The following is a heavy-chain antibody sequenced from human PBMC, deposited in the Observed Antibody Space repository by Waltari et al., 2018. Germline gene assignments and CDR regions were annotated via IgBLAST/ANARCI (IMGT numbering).Heavy chain of an antibody. Sequence: QVQLVQSGAEVKKPGASVKVSCKASGYTFTSYDITWVRQATGQGLEWMGWMNPNSGNTGYAQKFQGRVTITRNTSISTAYMELSSLRSEDTAVYYCARGRVGYYYYYMDVWGKGTTVTVSS. CDR1: GYTFTSYD. V-gene: IGHV1-8*03. J-gene: IGHJ6*03. CDR3: ARGRVGYYYYYMDV. CDR2: MNPNSGNT.